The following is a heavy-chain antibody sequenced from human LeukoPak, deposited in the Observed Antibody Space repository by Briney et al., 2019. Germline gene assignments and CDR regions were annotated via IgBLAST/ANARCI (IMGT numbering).Heavy chain of an antibody. D-gene: IGHD3-22*01. CDR3: ARPTDSSGYYDAFDI. CDR2: INHSGST. CDR1: GGSFSGYY. J-gene: IGHJ3*02. Sequence: SETLSLTCAVYGGSFSGYYWSWIRQPPGKGLEWIGEINHSGSTNYNPSLKSRVAISVDTSKNQFSLKLSSVTAADTAVYYCARPTDSSGYYDAFDIWGQGTMVTVSS. V-gene: IGHV4-34*01.